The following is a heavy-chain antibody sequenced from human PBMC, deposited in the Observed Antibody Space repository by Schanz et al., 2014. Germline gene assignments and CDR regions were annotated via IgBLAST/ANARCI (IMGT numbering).Heavy chain of an antibody. Sequence: EVQLVESGGGWVQPGGSLRLSCAASGFTFSSHWMHWVRQVPGKGLVWVSRIKSDGSSTSYADSVKGRFTISRDNSKNSLYLQMNSLRAEDTAVYYCARIGGSVFDYWAQGTLVTVSS. CDR2: IKSDGSST. CDR3: ARIGGSVFDY. D-gene: IGHD3-10*01. J-gene: IGHJ4*02. CDR1: GFTFSSHW. V-gene: IGHV3-74*02.